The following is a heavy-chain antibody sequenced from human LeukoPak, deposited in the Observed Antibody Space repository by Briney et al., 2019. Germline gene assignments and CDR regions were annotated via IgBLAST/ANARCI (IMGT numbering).Heavy chain of an antibody. CDR1: GGSISSGGYS. D-gene: IGHD6-19*01. J-gene: IGHJ4*02. Sequence: SKTLSLTCAVSGGSISSGGYSWSWIRQPPGKGLEWIGYIYHSGSTYYNPSLKSRVTISVDRSKNQFSLKLSSVTAADTAVYYCARSAVTTYSSGWYYFDYWGQGTLVTVSS. V-gene: IGHV4-30-2*01. CDR2: IYHSGST. CDR3: ARSAVTTYSSGWYYFDY.